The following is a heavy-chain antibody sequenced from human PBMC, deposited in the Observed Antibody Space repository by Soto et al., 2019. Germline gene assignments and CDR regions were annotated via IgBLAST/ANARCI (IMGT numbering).Heavy chain of an antibody. D-gene: IGHD6-13*01. V-gene: IGHV4-59*01. CDR2: IYYSGST. CDR1: GGSISSYY. Sequence: SETLSLTCTVSGGSISSYYWSWIRQPPGKGLEWIGYIYYSGSTNYNPSLKSRVTISVDTSKNQFSLKLSSVTAADTAVYYCARALTAAGTNWFDPWGQGTLVTVSS. CDR3: ARALTAAGTNWFDP. J-gene: IGHJ5*02.